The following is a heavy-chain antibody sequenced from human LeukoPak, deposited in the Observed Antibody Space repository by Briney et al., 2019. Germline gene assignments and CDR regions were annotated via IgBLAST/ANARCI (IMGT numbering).Heavy chain of an antibody. D-gene: IGHD3-22*01. J-gene: IGHJ4*02. V-gene: IGHV3-53*01. Sequence: PGGSLRLSCAPSGFTVISNYMSWVRQAPGKGLKWVSVIYSGGSTYYADSVKGRFTLSRDNSKNTLYLQMNSLRAEDTAVYYCARAGYYDSSGYPYYFDYWGQGTLVTVSS. CDR2: IYSGGST. CDR3: ARAGYYDSSGYPYYFDY. CDR1: GFTVISNY.